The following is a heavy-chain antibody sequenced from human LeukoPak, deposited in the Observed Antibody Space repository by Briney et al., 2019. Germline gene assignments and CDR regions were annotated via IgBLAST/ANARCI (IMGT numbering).Heavy chain of an antibody. V-gene: IGHV1-69*05. CDR1: GGTFSSYA. CDR3: VPQYGGIDY. D-gene: IGHD4-23*01. Sequence: RGASVKVSCKASGGTFSSYAISWVRQAPGQGLEWMGGIIPIFGTANYAQKLQGRVTMTTDTSTSTAYMELRSLRSDDTAVYYCVPQYGGIDYWGQGTLVTVSS. CDR2: IIPIFGTA. J-gene: IGHJ4*02.